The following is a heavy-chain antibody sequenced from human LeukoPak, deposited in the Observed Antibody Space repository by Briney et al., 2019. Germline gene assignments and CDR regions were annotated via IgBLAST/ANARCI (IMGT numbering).Heavy chain of an antibody. Sequence: GSLRLSCAASGFTFSSYAMSWVRQAPGEGLEWVSVISGSGARTSYADSVKGRFTVSRDNSKNTLYLQMNSLRAEDTAVYYCARERYYQDAFDIWGQGTMVTVSS. D-gene: IGHD2-2*01. CDR1: GFTFSSYA. J-gene: IGHJ3*02. CDR2: ISGSGART. V-gene: IGHV3-23*01. CDR3: ARERYYQDAFDI.